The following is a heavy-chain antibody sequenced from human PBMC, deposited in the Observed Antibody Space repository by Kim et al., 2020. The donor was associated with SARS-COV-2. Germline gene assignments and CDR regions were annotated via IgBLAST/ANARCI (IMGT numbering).Heavy chain of an antibody. D-gene: IGHD2-2*01. CDR3: AVRGIVVVPAARGRFYFDY. Sequence: SETLSLTCAVYGGSFSGYYWSWIRQPPGKGLEWIGEINHSGSTNYNPSLKSRVTISVDTSKNQFSLKLSSVTAADTAVYYCAVRGIVVVPAARGRFYFDYWGQGTLVTVSS. CDR2: INHSGST. CDR1: GGSFSGYY. V-gene: IGHV4-34*01. J-gene: IGHJ4*02.